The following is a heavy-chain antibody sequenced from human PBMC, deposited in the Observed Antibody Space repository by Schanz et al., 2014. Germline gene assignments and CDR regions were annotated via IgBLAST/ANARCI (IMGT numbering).Heavy chain of an antibody. V-gene: IGHV1-46*03. Sequence: QVQLVQSGAEVKKPGASVKVSCKASGYTFTSYGITWVRQAPGQGLEWMGIINPSGGSTSYAQKFQDRVTMTRDTSTSTVYMELSSLRSEDTAVYYCARDGEAAAGCDYWGQGTLVTVSS. CDR3: ARDGEAAAGCDY. CDR1: GYTFTSYG. J-gene: IGHJ4*02. D-gene: IGHD6-13*01. CDR2: INPSGGST.